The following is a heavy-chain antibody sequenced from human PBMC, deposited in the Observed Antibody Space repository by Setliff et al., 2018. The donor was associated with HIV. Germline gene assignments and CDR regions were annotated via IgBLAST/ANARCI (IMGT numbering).Heavy chain of an antibody. CDR3: ARDKTYCNYSRCSRAGWYFDL. D-gene: IGHD2-2*01. J-gene: IGHJ2*01. Sequence: SETLSLTCTVSGGFISSSSYYWGWIRQPPGKGLEWIGSIFNDGRTYYNPSLKSRITIPMDTSTNQFSLKLSSVTAADTAVYYCARDKTYCNYSRCSRAGWYFDLWGRGTLVTVSS. V-gene: IGHV4-39*02. CDR1: GGFISSSSYY. CDR2: IFNDGRT.